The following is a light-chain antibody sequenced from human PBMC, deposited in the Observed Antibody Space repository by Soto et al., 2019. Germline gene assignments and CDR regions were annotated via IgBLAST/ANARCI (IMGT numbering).Light chain of an antibody. J-gene: IGKJ2*01. CDR1: QSINSW. V-gene: IGKV1-5*03. CDR3: QQYDRFPYT. Sequence: DIQMTQSPSTLSASIGDTVIITGRASQSINSWLAWYQQKPGKAPKLLIHKASTLESGVPSRFSGSESGTEFTLTISSLQPDDFATFYCQQYDRFPYTFGHGTKLEIK. CDR2: KAS.